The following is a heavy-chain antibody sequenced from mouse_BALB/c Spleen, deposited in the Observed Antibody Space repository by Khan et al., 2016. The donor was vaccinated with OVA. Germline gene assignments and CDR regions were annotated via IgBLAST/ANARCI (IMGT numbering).Heavy chain of an antibody. CDR3: ARRNGNYDYAMDY. V-gene: IGHV3-6*02. J-gene: IGHJ4*01. D-gene: IGHD2-1*01. Sequence: EVQLQESGPGLVKPSQSLSLTCSVTDYSISSGYYWNWIRQFPGNKLEWMGYISYDGSNNYTPSLKNRISITRDTSKNQFFLKLNSVTTEDTATSYCARRNGNYDYAMDYWGQGTSVTVSS. CDR2: ISYDGSN. CDR1: DYSISSGYY.